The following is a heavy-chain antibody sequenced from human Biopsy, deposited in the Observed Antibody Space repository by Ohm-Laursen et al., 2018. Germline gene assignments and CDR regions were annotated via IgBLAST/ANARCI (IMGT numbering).Heavy chain of an antibody. CDR2: INWNSDRV. V-gene: IGHV3-9*01. J-gene: IGHJ4*02. D-gene: IGHD3-22*01. CDR1: GFKFDEFA. Sequence: SLRLSCTASGFKFDEFAMHWVRQTPGKGLEWVSAINWNSDRVDYADSVKGRFTISRDNAENSLYLQMNSLRAEDTAVYYCAKDQGYYYDRSVYYYFDYWGQGTLVTVSS. CDR3: AKDQGYYYDRSVYYYFDY.